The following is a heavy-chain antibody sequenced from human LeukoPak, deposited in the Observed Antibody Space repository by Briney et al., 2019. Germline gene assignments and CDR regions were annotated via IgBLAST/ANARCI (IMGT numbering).Heavy chain of an antibody. CDR1: GGSISSYY. J-gene: IGHJ3*02. Sequence: PSETLSLTCTGSGGSISSYYWSWIRQPPRNGLEWDGFIYYSGSTNYNPSLKSRVAISVDTSKNQFSLQLTSVTAADTAVYYCARGWSARKAFDIWGQGTMVTVSS. V-gene: IGHV4-59*01. CDR3: ARGWSARKAFDI. CDR2: IYYSGST.